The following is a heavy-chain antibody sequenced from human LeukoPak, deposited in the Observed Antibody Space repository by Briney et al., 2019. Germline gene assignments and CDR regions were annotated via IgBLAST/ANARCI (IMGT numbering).Heavy chain of an antibody. V-gene: IGHV3-7*03. CDR3: AKDYSTPDAY. D-gene: IGHD2-8*01. CDR1: GFTFSSFW. CDR2: IKQDGSEK. J-gene: IGHJ4*02. Sequence: PGGSLRLFCAASGFTFSSFWMNWVRQAPGKGLEWVANIKQDGSEKYYVDSVKGRFTISRDNAKESLYLQMNSLRAEDTAVYYCAKDYSTPDAYWGQGTLVTVSS.